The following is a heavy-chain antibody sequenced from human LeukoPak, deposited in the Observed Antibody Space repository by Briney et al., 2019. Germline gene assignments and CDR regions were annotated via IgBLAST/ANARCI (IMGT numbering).Heavy chain of an antibody. CDR3: ARDKWGGYSYGQGALDI. J-gene: IGHJ3*02. CDR2: IKQDGSEK. Sequence: GGSLRLSCAASGFTFSSYWMSWVRQAPGKGLEWVANIKQDGSEKYYVDSVKGRFTISRDNAKNSLYLQMNSLRAEDTAVYYCARDKWGGYSYGQGALDIWGQGTMVTVSS. V-gene: IGHV3-7*01. D-gene: IGHD5-18*01. CDR1: GFTFSSYW.